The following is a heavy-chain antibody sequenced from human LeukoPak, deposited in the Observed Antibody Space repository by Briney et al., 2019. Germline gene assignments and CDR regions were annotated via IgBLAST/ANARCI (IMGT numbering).Heavy chain of an antibody. J-gene: IGHJ5*02. CDR2: IRYDGSNT. CDR3: ARDQGSGSYYGYWFDP. CDR1: GFIFSSYG. V-gene: IGHV3-30*02. Sequence: PGGSLRLSCAASGFIFSSYGMHWVRQAPGKGLEWVAFIRYDGSNTYYADSVKGRFTISRDNSKNTLYLQMNSLRAEDTAVYYCARDQGSGSYYGYWFDPWGQGTLVTVSS. D-gene: IGHD1-26*01.